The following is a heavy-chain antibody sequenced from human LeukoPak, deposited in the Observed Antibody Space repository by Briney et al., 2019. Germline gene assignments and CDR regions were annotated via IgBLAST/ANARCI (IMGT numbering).Heavy chain of an antibody. V-gene: IGHV3-53*01. D-gene: IGHD1-14*01. CDR2: IYSVGST. J-gene: IGHJ4*02. CDR3: TRKRPETPLGY. Sequence: SGGSLRLSCAASGSTVGNNYLSWVRQAPGKGLEWVALIYSVGSTVYADSVKGRFTISRDSSRNTLFLQMNSLRAEDTAVYHCTRKRPETPLGYWGQGTLVTVSS. CDR1: GSTVGNNY.